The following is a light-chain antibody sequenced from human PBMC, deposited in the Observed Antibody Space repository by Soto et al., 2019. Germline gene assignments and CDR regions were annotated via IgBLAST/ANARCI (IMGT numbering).Light chain of an antibody. V-gene: IGKV1-39*01. Sequence: DITMNQSPSALSASVGDRVTITCRASQSISSYLNWYQQKPGKAPKLLIYAASSLQSGVPSRFSGSGSGTEFTLTISSLQSEDFGTYYCQEYTSYTGPFGQ. CDR2: AAS. CDR3: QEYTSYTGP. CDR1: QSISSY. J-gene: IGKJ1*01.